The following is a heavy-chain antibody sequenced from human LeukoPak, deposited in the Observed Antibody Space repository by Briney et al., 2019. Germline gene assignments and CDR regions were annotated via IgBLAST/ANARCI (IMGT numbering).Heavy chain of an antibody. CDR1: GYTFTGYY. V-gene: IGHV1-2*02. CDR2: INPNSGGT. CDR3: ARGRLTTVTTLNYNWFDP. D-gene: IGHD4-17*01. Sequence: GASVKVSCKASGYTFTGYYMHWVRQAPGQGLEWMGWINPNSGGTNYAQKFQGRVTMTRDTSISTAYMELSRLRSEDTAVYYCARGRLTTVTTLNYNWFDPWGQGTLVTVSS. J-gene: IGHJ5*02.